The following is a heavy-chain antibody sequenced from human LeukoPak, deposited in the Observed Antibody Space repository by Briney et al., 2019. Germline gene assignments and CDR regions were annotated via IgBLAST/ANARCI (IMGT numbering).Heavy chain of an antibody. J-gene: IGHJ4*02. Sequence: GESLKISCKGSGYTFSNYWIGWVRQMPGKGPEWMGIIYPGDSDTRYSPSFQGQVTISVDNSISTAYLQWSSLKASNTAMYYCARRDAGGNWDFDYWGQGTLVTVSS. CDR2: IYPGDSDT. CDR1: GYTFSNYW. V-gene: IGHV5-51*01. CDR3: ARRDAGGNWDFDY. D-gene: IGHD4-23*01.